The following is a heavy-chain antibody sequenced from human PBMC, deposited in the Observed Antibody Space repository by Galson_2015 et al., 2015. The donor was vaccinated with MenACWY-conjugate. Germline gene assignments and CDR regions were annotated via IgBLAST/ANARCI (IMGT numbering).Heavy chain of an antibody. CDR2: IYYSGST. V-gene: IGHV4-39*07. D-gene: IGHD3-3*01. CDR1: GGSISSRSYY. CDR3: ARISNISGYDFWSGSPPKAGYFDY. Sequence: ETLSLTCTVSGGSISSRSYYWGWIRQPPGKGLEWIGSIYYSGSTYYNPSLKSRVTISVDTSKNQFSLKLSSVTAADTAVYYCARISNISGYDFWSGSPPKAGYFDYWGQGTLVTVSS. J-gene: IGHJ4*02.